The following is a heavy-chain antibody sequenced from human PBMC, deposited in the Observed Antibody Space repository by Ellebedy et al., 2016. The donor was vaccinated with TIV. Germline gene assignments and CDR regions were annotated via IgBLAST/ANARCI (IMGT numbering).Heavy chain of an antibody. V-gene: IGHV3-21*01. CDR2: VNSVSTSM. CDR3: ARKVPAPTTVPPNWYFDL. J-gene: IGHJ2*01. Sequence: PGGSLRLSCAASGFTFSSYTMNWIRQAPGKGLEWVSAVNSVSTSMFYADSVKGRFTVSRDNAKNSLYLQMNNLRAEDTAVYYCARKVPAPTTVPPNWYFDLWGRGTLVTVSS. D-gene: IGHD4-17*01. CDR1: GFTFSSYT.